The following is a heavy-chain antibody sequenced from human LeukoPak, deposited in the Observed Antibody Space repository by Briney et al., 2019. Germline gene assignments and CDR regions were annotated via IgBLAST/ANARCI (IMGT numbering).Heavy chain of an antibody. D-gene: IGHD4-23*01. Sequence: PSETLSLTCTVSGGSISSSSYSWGWIRQPPGKALEWIGSIYYSGSPYYNPSLKSRVTISVDTSKNQFSLKLSSVTAADTAVYYCARGMTTVVQFDYWGQGTLVTVSS. CDR2: IYYSGSP. J-gene: IGHJ4*02. V-gene: IGHV4-39*07. CDR3: ARGMTTVVQFDY. CDR1: GGSISSSSYS.